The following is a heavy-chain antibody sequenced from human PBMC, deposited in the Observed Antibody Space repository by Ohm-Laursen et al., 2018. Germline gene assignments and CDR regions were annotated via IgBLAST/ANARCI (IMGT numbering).Heavy chain of an antibody. V-gene: IGHV4-4*07. CDR3: VGTGLLNGYDY. CDR1: NAAMNSYT. D-gene: IGHD3-9*01. J-gene: IGHJ4*02. CDR2: ISDRGRA. Sequence: SETLSLTCNVSNAAMNSYTWNWIRQPAGRGLEWIGHISDRGRANYSPSLMSRLTMSIDTSIKQFSLKLTSVTAADTAMYYCVGTGLLNGYDYWGQGTLVTVSS.